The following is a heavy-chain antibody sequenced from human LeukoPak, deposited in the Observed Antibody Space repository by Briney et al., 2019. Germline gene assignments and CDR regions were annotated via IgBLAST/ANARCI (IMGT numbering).Heavy chain of an antibody. CDR3: AREDSGSYYNFYYFYMDV. Sequence: SETLSLTCTVSGGSISSYYWSWIRQPAGKGLEWIGRIYTSGSTNYNPSLKSRVTMSVDTSKNQFSLKLSSVTAADTAVYYCAREDSGSYYNFYYFYMDVWGKGTTVTISS. CDR2: IYTSGST. CDR1: GGSISSYY. J-gene: IGHJ6*03. V-gene: IGHV4-4*07. D-gene: IGHD3-10*01.